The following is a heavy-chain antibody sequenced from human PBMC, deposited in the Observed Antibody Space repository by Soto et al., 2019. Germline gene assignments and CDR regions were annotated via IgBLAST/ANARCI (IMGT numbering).Heavy chain of an antibody. CDR2: INSYNGVT. CDR3: ARDRQNYGSLDY. J-gene: IGHJ4*02. D-gene: IGHD4-17*01. CDR1: DYTLSNNYG. Sequence: QVQLVQSGAEVKNPGASVKVSCRASDYTLSNNYGISWVRQAPGQGLEWMGWINSYNGVTNNARKFQDRVTLTTDAATTTAYMALRSLRSDDTAIYYCARDRQNYGSLDYWGQGTLVTVSS. V-gene: IGHV1-18*01.